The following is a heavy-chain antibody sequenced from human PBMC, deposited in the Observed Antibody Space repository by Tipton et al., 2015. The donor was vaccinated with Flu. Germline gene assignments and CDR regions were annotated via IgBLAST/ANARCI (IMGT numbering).Heavy chain of an antibody. V-gene: IGHV3-30*01. CDR1: GFTFSSYA. J-gene: IGHJ4*02. D-gene: IGHD6-19*01. CDR2: ISYDGSNK. CDR3: ARYPSIAVACTRFDY. Sequence: QLVQSGGGVVQPGRSLRLSCAASGFTFSSYAMHWVRQAPGKGLEWVAVISYDGSNKYYADSVKGRFTISRDNSKNTLYLQMNSLRAEDTAVYYCARYPSIAVACTRFDYWGQGTLVTVSS.